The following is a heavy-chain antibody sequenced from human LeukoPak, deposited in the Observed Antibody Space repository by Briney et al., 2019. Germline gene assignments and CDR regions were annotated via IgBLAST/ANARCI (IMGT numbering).Heavy chain of an antibody. CDR1: GGSISSGGYY. D-gene: IGHD4-17*01. J-gene: IGHJ4*02. CDR2: INHSGST. CDR3: ARPLPTVTTRSGPGN. Sequence: PSETLSLTCTVSGGSISSGGYYWSWIRQPPGKGLEWIGEINHSGSTNYNPSLKSRVTISVDTSKNQFSLKLSSVTAADTAVYYCARPLPTVTTRSGPGNWGQGTLVTVSS. V-gene: IGHV4-39*07.